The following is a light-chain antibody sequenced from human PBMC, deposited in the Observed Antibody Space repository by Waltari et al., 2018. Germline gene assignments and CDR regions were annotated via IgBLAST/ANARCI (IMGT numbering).Light chain of an antibody. Sequence: IQMTQSPSSLSASVGDRVTITCRASQDIKRYLSWYQQKPGEAPKVLIYGASALQSGVPSRFSGSGSGTDFTLTIRSLQPEDFATYYCQESYATPRTFGQSTKVEVK. CDR1: QDIKRY. CDR2: GAS. CDR3: QESYATPRT. V-gene: IGKV1-39*01. J-gene: IGKJ1*01.